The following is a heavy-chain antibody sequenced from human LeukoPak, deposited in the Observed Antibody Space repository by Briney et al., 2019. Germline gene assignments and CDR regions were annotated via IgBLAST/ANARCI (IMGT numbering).Heavy chain of an antibody. D-gene: IGHD4-17*01. V-gene: IGHV3-23*01. J-gene: IGHJ3*01. CDR1: GFTFSSYW. Sequence: GGSLRLSCAASGFTFSSYWMSWVRQAPGKGLEWVSSLSGSGGSTYYADSVKGRFTISRDNSKNTLYLQMSSLRAEDTAIYYCGRDPNGDYIGAFDLWGQGTMVTVSS. CDR2: LSGSGGST. CDR3: GRDPNGDYIGAFDL.